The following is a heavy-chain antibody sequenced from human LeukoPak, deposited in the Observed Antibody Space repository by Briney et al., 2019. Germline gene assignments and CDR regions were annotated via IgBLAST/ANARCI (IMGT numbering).Heavy chain of an antibody. J-gene: IGHJ4*02. V-gene: IGHV3-7*02. CDR3: ARGHSSSWDY. Sequence: PGEALLLCFAAPGFTFSSHWMTTVPQAPGKGLGWVAIIKRDESEKYYVGSVRGRFTISRDNAKNSLYLQMNSLRAEDTAAYYCARGHSSSWDYWGQGTLVTVSS. CDR2: IKRDESEK. CDR1: GFTFSSHW. D-gene: IGHD6-13*01.